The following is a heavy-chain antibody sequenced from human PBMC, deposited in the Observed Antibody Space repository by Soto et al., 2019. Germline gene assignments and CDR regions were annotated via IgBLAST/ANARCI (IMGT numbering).Heavy chain of an antibody. Sequence: SETLSLTCTVSGGSISSSSYYWGWIRQPPGKGLEWIGSIFYSGSTYYNPSLKSRVTISVDTSKNQFSLKLSSVTAADTAVYYCARQQLASYYYYYGMDVWGQGTTVTVSS. J-gene: IGHJ6*02. CDR2: IFYSGST. V-gene: IGHV4-39*01. CDR3: ARQQLASYYYYYGMDV. D-gene: IGHD6-13*01. CDR1: GGSISSSSYY.